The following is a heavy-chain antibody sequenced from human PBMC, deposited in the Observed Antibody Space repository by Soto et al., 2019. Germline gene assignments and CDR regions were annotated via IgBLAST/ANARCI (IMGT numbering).Heavy chain of an antibody. D-gene: IGHD2-15*01. CDR3: ARGPDIVVVVAATRRVWFDP. Sequence: SETLSLTCNVSGASISSYNYWGWFRQPPGKGLEWIGSIIYSGNSMYNPSLQSRLTLFVDTSKNQFSLKLSSVTAADTAVYYCARGPDIVVVVAATRRVWFDPWGQGTLVTVSS. CDR1: GASISSYNY. V-gene: IGHV4-39*07. J-gene: IGHJ5*02. CDR2: IIYSGNS.